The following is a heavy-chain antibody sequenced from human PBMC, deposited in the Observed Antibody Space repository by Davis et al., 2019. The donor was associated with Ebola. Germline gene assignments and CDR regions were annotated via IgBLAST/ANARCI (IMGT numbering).Heavy chain of an antibody. CDR3: SGTSSSGDV. CDR2: FRNKANSYAT. J-gene: IGHJ6*02. Sequence: GGSLRLSCAASGFTFSSYGMHWVRQASGKGLEWVGRFRNKANSYATAYAASVKGRFTISRDDSKNTAYLQMNSLKTEDTAVYYCSGTSSSGDVWGQGTTVTVSS. CDR1: GFTFSSYG. V-gene: IGHV3-73*01. D-gene: IGHD2-2*01.